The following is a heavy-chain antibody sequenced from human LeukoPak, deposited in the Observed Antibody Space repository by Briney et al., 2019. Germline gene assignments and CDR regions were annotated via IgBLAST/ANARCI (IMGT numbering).Heavy chain of an antibody. CDR2: IDHSGST. V-gene: IGHV4-34*01. CDR3: ARKGDY. CDR1: GGSFSGYY. Sequence: SETLSLTCAVYGGSFSGYYWSWIRQPPGKGLEWIGEIDHSGSTNYNPSLKSRVTISVDTSKNQFSLKLSSVTAADTAVYYCARKGDYWGQGTLVTVSS. J-gene: IGHJ4*02.